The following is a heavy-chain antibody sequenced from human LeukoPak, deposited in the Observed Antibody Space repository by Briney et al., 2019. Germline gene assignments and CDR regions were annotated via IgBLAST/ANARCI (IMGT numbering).Heavy chain of an antibody. CDR1: GGSISSSSYY. J-gene: IGHJ2*01. Sequence: PSETLSLTCTVSGGSISSSSYYWGWIRQPPGKGLEWIGSIYYSGSTYYNPSLKSRVTMSVDTSKNQFSLKLSSVTAADTAVYYCARGAGGYSGGWPRWYFDLWGRGTLVTVSS. V-gene: IGHV4-39*07. CDR3: ARGAGGYSGGWPRWYFDL. D-gene: IGHD6-19*01. CDR2: IYYSGST.